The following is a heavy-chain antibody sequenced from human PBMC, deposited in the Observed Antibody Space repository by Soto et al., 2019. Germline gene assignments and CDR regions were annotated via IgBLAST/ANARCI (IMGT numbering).Heavy chain of an antibody. Sequence: QVQLQQSGPRLVKPSETLSLTCTVSSGPDRSHNWGWIRQPPGRGLEWIGYVYDTGATAYNPSLRGRVTISADTSTNDISLTLNSVTAADTAVYYCVRQGIDYLHGLVDVWGQGTTVSVSS. CDR1: SGPDRSHN. V-gene: IGHV4-59*08. CDR3: VRQGIDYLHGLVDV. CDR2: VYDTGAT. D-gene: IGHD4-17*01. J-gene: IGHJ6*02.